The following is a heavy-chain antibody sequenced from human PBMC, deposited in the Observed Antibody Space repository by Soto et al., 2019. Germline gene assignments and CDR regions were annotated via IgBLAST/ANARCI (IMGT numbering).Heavy chain of an antibody. J-gene: IGHJ5*02. CDR3: ARTDYGDFVGWIDP. V-gene: IGHV2-5*02. CDR1: GFSFSTSGVG. CDR2: IYWDENQ. Sequence: QITLEESGPTLVKPTQTLTLTCTFSGFSFSTSGVGVGWVRQPPGKALQWLAVIYWDENQRYSPSLRSRLTITKDTSRNQVVLTMTNMDPVDTGTYYCARTDYGDFVGWIDPWGQGILVTVSS. D-gene: IGHD4-17*01.